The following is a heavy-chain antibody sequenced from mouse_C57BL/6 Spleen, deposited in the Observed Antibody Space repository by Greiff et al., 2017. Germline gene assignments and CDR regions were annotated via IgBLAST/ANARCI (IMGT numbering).Heavy chain of an antibody. J-gene: IGHJ4*01. CDR2: IDPSDSYT. V-gene: IGHV1-50*01. D-gene: IGHD2-1*01. CDR3: ARGDGNYVGYAMDY. Sequence: QVQLQQPGAELVKPGASVKLSCKASGYTFTSYWMQWVKQRPGQGLEWIGEIDPSDSYTNYNQKFKGKATLTVDTSSSTAYMQLSSLTSEDSAVYYCARGDGNYVGYAMDYWGQGTSVTVSS. CDR1: GYTFTSYW.